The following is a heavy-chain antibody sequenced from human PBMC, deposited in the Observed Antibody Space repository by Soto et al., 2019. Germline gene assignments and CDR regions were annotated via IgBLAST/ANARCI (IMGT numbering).Heavy chain of an antibody. J-gene: IGHJ3*01. Sequence: GESLKISCVASGLTFSNYDFHSYRRTPGKGLQCMAAISSGGTTKNYAESVKGRFFISRDNSRNTVFLHMNSVRDEDTALYSCAKAYRGSSNVFDVWGLGTVVTVSS. CDR3: AKAYRGSSNVFDV. CDR1: GLTFSNYD. V-gene: IGHV3-30*18. CDR2: ISSGGTTK. D-gene: IGHD2-2*01.